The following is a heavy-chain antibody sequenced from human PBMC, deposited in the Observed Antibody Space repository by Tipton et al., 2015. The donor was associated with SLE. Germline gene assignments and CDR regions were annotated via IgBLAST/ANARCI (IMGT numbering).Heavy chain of an antibody. V-gene: IGHV4-39*07. J-gene: IGHJ3*02. D-gene: IGHD3-3*01. CDR3: AEVGYDFWSGYTNAFDM. CDR1: GGSISSSSYY. Sequence: TLSLTCTVSGGSISSSSYYWGWIRPPPGKGLEWIGSIYYSGSTYYNPSLKSRVTISVNTSKNQFSLKLTSVTAADTAVYYCAEVGYDFWSGYTNAFDMWGQGTMVTVSS. CDR2: IYYSGST.